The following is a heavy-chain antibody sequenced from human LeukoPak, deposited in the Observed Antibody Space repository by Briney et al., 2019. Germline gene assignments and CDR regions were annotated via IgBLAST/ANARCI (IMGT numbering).Heavy chain of an antibody. CDR1: GFTFSSYA. CDR3: ARAPGYFFDY. D-gene: IGHD3-9*01. J-gene: IGHJ4*02. Sequence: PGGSLRLSCAASGFTFSSYAMHWVRQAPGNGLEYVSAISSNGGSTYYANSVKGRFTISRDNSKNTLYLQMGSLRAEDMAVYYCARAPGYFFDYWGQGTLVTVSS. V-gene: IGHV3-64*01. CDR2: ISSNGGST.